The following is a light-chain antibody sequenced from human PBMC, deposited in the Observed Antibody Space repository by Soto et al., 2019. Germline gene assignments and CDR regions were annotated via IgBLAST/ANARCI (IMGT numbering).Light chain of an antibody. CDR1: KIISNS. J-gene: IGKJ4*01. CDR3: QQYHNYIT. V-gene: IGKV1-5*01. CDR2: DASN. Sequence: DIQVPQSPSTLSAPLGDRVTMTYRASKIISNSLAWYQQKQGRAPKLLIYDASNSMVGGLESRFSGSGSGTEFTVTISDLQPDDFATYYCQQYHNYITFGGGTKVDIK.